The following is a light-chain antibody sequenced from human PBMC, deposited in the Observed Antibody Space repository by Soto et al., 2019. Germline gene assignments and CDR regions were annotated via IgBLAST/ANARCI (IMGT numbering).Light chain of an antibody. J-gene: IGLJ3*02. V-gene: IGLV1-40*01. CDR3: QSYDSSLSGWV. Sequence: QSVLTQPPSVSGAPGQRVTISCTGSSSNIGAGYDVHWYQQLPGTAPKLLIYGNSNRPSGVPDRFSGSKSGTSASLASTGLQAEDEADYYCQSYDSSLSGWVFGGGTNLTVL. CDR2: GNS. CDR1: SSNIGAGYD.